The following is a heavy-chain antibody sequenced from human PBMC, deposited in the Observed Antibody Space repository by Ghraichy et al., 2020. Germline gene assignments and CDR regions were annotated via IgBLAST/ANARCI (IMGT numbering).Heavy chain of an antibody. CDR2: IKSKTDGGTT. CDR3: TTDRGYGDYVDPRGG. V-gene: IGHV3-15*01. D-gene: IGHD4-17*01. CDR1: GFTFSNAW. Sequence: GGSLRLSCAASGFTFSNAWMSWVRQAPGKGLEWVGRIKSKTDGGTTDYAAPVKGRFTISRDDSKNTLYLQMNSLKTEDTAVYYCTTDRGYGDYVDPRGGWGQGTLVTVSS. J-gene: IGHJ4*02.